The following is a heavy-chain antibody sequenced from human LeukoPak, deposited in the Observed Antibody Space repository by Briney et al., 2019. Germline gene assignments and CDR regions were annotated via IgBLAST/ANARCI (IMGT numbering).Heavy chain of an antibody. D-gene: IGHD2-2*01. CDR1: GGSISSGGYS. CDR3: ARVKIVVVPAAKYWYFDL. CDR2: LYHSGST. J-gene: IGHJ2*01. V-gene: IGHV4-30-2*01. Sequence: SETLSLTCAVSGGSISSGGYSWSWIRQPPGKGLEWIGYLYHSGSTYYNPSLKSRVTISVDRSKNQFSLKLSSVTAADTAVYYCARVKIVVVPAAKYWYFDLWGRGTLVTVSS.